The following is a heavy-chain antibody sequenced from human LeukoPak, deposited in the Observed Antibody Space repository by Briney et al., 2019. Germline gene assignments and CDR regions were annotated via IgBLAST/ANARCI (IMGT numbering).Heavy chain of an antibody. J-gene: IGHJ4*02. Sequence: GGSLRLSCAASGFTFSSYGMSWVRQAPGKGLEWVSAISGSGGSTYYADSVKGRFTISRDNPKNTLYLQMNSLRAEDTAVYYCAKAGYSGSFSYWGQGTLVTVSS. V-gene: IGHV3-23*01. CDR3: AKAGYSGSFSY. D-gene: IGHD1-26*01. CDR2: ISGSGGST. CDR1: GFTFSSYG.